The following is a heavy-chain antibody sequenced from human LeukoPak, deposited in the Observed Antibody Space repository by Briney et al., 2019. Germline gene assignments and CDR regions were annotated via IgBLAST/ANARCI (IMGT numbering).Heavy chain of an antibody. D-gene: IGHD3-16*01. CDR1: GGSISSYY. J-gene: IGHJ6*03. Sequence: SETLSLTCTVSGGSISSYYWSWIRQPPGKGLEWIGYIYYSGSTNYNPSLKSRVTISVDTPKNQFSLKLSSVTAADTAVYYCARALYSTFYYYYMDVWGKGTTVTVSS. CDR3: ARALYSTFYYYYMDV. CDR2: IYYSGST. V-gene: IGHV4-59*01.